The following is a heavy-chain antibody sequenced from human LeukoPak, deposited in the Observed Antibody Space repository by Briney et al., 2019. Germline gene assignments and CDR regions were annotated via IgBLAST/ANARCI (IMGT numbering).Heavy chain of an antibody. CDR1: GGSFSGYY. Sequence: SETLSLTCAVYGGSFSGYYWSWIRQPPGKGLEWIGEINHSGSTNYNPSLKSRVTISADTSKNQFSLKLSSVTAADTAVYYCARGRRSSTTDYWGQGTLVTVSS. CDR2: INHSGST. J-gene: IGHJ4*02. V-gene: IGHV4-34*01. D-gene: IGHD6-6*01. CDR3: ARGRRSSTTDY.